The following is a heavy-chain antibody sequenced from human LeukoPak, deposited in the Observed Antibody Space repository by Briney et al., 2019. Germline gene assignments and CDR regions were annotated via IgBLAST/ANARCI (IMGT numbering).Heavy chain of an antibody. J-gene: IGHJ4*02. CDR1: GFTFSSYG. D-gene: IGHD6-19*01. CDR3: AKDGSGWYVLDY. Sequence: PGGSLRLSCAASGFTFSSYGMHWVRQAPGKGLEWVAVISYDGSNKYYADSVKGRFTTSRDNSKNTLYLQMNSLRAEDTAVYYCAKDGSGWYVLDYWGQGTLVAVSS. CDR2: ISYDGSNK. V-gene: IGHV3-30*18.